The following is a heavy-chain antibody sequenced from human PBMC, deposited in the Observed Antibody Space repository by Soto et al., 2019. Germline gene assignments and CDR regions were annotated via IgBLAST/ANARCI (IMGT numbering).Heavy chain of an antibody. CDR1: GGSMSSYY. CDR2: IYYSGST. J-gene: IGHJ4*02. D-gene: IGHD5-12*01. Sequence: PSETLPRTCTVSGGSMSSYYWSWIRQSPGKGLEWIGYIYYSGSTNYNPSLKSRVAISLDTSKNQFSLMLSSVTAADTAVYYCARGDWPATIKPYFAYWGQGTRVSVSS. V-gene: IGHV4-59*01. CDR3: ARGDWPATIKPYFAY.